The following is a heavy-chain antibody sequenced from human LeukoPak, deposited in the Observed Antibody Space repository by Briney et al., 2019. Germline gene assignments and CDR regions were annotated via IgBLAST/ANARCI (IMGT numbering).Heavy chain of an antibody. V-gene: IGHV3-21*01. CDR2: ISSSSSYI. D-gene: IGHD5-12*01. J-gene: IGHJ3*02. CDR1: GFTFSSYE. Sequence: GGSLRLSCAASGFTFSSYEMNWVRQAPGKGLEWVSSISSSSSYIYYADSVKGRFTISRDNAKNSLYLQMNSLRAEDTAVYYCARDVATRVQRAFDIWGQGTMVTVSS. CDR3: ARDVATRVQRAFDI.